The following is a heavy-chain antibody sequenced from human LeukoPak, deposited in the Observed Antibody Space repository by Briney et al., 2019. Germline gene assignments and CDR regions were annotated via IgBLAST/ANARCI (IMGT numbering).Heavy chain of an antibody. J-gene: IGHJ4*02. CDR3: ARDQNYYDATSYYGIDY. V-gene: IGHV1-2*06. D-gene: IGHD3-22*01. CDR1: GYSFTGYY. Sequence: ASVKVSCKASGYSFTGYYIHWVRQAPGQGLERMGRINPNSGATNYAQRFQDRVTMTRDTSINTAYMELNRLRSDDTAMYYCARDQNYYDATSYYGIDYWGQGTLVTVSS. CDR2: INPNSGAT.